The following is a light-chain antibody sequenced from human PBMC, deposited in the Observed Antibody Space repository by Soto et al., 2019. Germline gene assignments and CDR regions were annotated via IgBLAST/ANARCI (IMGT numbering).Light chain of an antibody. CDR1: QSVSSY. CDR2: DAS. CDR3: QQRSNWPGIT. Sequence: EIVLTQSPATLSLSPGERATLSCRASQSVSSYLAWYQQKPGQAPRLLIYDASNRATGIPARFSGSGSGTDFTLTINSLEPEDFTVYYCQQRSNWPGITFGGGTKVDIK. V-gene: IGKV3-11*01. J-gene: IGKJ4*01.